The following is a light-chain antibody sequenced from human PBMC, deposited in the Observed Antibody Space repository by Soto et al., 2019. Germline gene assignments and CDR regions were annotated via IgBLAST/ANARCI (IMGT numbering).Light chain of an antibody. CDR1: HTVANF. CDR2: DVS. CDR3: QQRSNWPPT. Sequence: DTLLIQSPATLSLSPGERATLSCRASHTVANFLAWYQQKAGQAPRLLIYDVSNRATGIPARFSGSGSGTDFTVNISSLELADFPVYYCQQRSNWPPTFGGGTIVETK. J-gene: IGKJ4*01. V-gene: IGKV3-11*01.